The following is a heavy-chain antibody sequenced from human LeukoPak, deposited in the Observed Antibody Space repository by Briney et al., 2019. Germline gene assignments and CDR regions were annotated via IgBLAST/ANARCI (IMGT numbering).Heavy chain of an antibody. CDR2: ISGSGGST. Sequence: PGGSLRLSCAASGFTFSSYAMSWVRQAPGKGLEWVSAISGSGGSTYYADSVKGRFTISRDNSKNTLYLQMNSLRAEDTAVYYCVKSDYGGNSIKEYYFDYWGQGTLVTVSS. CDR3: VKSDYGGNSIKEYYFDY. V-gene: IGHV3-23*01. J-gene: IGHJ4*02. D-gene: IGHD4-23*01. CDR1: GFTFSSYA.